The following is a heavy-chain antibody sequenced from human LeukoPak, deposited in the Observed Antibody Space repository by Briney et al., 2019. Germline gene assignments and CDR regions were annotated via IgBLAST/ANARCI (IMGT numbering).Heavy chain of an antibody. D-gene: IGHD2-15*01. Sequence: SETLSLTCTVSGGSLTNYYWSWIRQPPGKGLECIGYMYYSGSTNYNPSLKSRVTISVDTSKNQFSLNLSSVTAADTAVYYCARVAAPKFFDYWGQGTLVTVSS. CDR2: MYYSGST. CDR3: ARVAAPKFFDY. J-gene: IGHJ4*02. V-gene: IGHV4-59*01. CDR1: GGSLTNYY.